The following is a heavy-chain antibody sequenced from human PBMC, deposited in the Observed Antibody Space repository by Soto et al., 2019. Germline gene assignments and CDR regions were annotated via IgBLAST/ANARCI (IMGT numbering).Heavy chain of an antibody. D-gene: IGHD3-3*01. Sequence: SETLSLTCAVYGGSFSGYYWSWIRQPPGKGLEWIGEINHSGSTNYNPSLKSRVTISVDTSKNQFSLKLSSVTAADTAVYYCARVRGFWSGYYAYYYYYYMDVWGKGTTVTVSS. J-gene: IGHJ6*03. CDR1: GGSFSGYY. CDR3: ARVRGFWSGYYAYYYYYYMDV. V-gene: IGHV4-34*01. CDR2: INHSGST.